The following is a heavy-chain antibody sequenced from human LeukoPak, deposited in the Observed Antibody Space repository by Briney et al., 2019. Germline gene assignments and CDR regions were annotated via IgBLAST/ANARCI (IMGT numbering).Heavy chain of an antibody. CDR2: ISAYNGNT. CDR1: GYTFRTNG. D-gene: IGHD3-10*01. Sequence: GASVKVSCKAFGYTFRTNGISWVRQAPGQGVEWMGWISAYNGNTNYAQKLQGRVTMTTDTSTSTAYMELRSLRSDDTAVYYCARDRGRAPFDPWGQGTLVTVSS. J-gene: IGHJ5*02. CDR3: ARDRGRAPFDP. V-gene: IGHV1-18*01.